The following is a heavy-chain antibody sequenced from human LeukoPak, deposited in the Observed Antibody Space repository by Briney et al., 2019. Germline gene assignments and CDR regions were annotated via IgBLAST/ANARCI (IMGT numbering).Heavy chain of an antibody. D-gene: IGHD2-2*01. J-gene: IGHJ4*02. CDR1: GFSFSSYE. CDR2: ISFSGNSI. CDR3: ARVRYCSTTSCSPTGLAY. V-gene: IGHV3-48*03. Sequence: GGSLRLSCAASGFSFSSYEMNWVRQAPGKGLEWVSYISFSGNSIYYADSVKGRFTISRDNAKNSLYLQMNSLRAEDTAVYYCARVRYCSTTSCSPTGLAYWGQGTLVTVSS.